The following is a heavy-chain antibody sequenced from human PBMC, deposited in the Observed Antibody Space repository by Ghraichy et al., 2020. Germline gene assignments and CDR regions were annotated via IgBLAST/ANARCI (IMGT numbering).Heavy chain of an antibody. CDR3: ARTYRIAAAGNFFDY. Sequence: GETVGVYYWSWIRQPPGKGLEWIGYIFYTGSTTYTPSLQSRVTISIDTSKNQFSLRLRSVTAADTAFYYCARTYRIAAAGNFFDYWGQGSLVTVSS. CDR2: IFYTGST. CDR1: GETVGVYY. D-gene: IGHD6-13*01. V-gene: IGHV4-59*02. J-gene: IGHJ4*02.